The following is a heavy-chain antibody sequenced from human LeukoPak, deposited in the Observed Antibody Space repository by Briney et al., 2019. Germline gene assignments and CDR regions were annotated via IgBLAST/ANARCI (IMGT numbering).Heavy chain of an antibody. J-gene: IGHJ5*02. V-gene: IGHV1-3*01. Sequence: ASVKVSCKASGYTFTSYAMHWVRQAPGQRLEWMGWINAGNGNTKYSQKFQGRVTITRDTSASTAYMELSSLRSEDTAVYYCARALRVSNNWFDPWGQGTLVTVSS. CDR2: INAGNGNT. D-gene: IGHD4-17*01. CDR1: GYTFTSYA. CDR3: ARALRVSNNWFDP.